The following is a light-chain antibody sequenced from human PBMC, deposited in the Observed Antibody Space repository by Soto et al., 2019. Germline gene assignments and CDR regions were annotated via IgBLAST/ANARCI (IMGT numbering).Light chain of an antibody. CDR1: QSVSSY. CDR3: QPRSNWPPFT. CDR2: DAS. J-gene: IGKJ3*01. V-gene: IGKV3-11*01. Sequence: EIVLTQSPATLSLSPGERATLSCRASQSVSSYLAWYQQKPGQAPRLLIYDASHRATGIPARFSGSGSGTDFNLTISSLEPEDFAVYCGQPRSNWPPFTFGTGTKVDIK.